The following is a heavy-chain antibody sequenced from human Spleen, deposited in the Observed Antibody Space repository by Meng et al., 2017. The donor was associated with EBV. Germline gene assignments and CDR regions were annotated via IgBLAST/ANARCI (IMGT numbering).Heavy chain of an antibody. CDR2: FLPTLGAP. V-gene: IGHV1-69*18. CDR1: GGPFGDYA. D-gene: IGHD3-10*01. J-gene: IGHJ4*02. Sequence: VQLVHSAAEVKKPRSSVKATCKASGGPFGDYAISWVRQAPGQGLEWLGRFLPTLGAPNYAQKFHGRVSITADESTSTHYMDLSSLRSEDTAVYYCASESGRGYTPDYWGQGTLVTVSS. CDR3: ASESGRGYTPDY.